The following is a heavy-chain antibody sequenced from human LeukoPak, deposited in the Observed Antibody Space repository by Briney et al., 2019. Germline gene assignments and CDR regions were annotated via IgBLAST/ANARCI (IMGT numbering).Heavy chain of an antibody. J-gene: IGHJ4*02. CDR3: AHGWLSRPFDY. CDR2: IIPIFGTA. CDR1: GGTFSSYA. D-gene: IGHD3-9*01. Sequence: GASVKVSCKASGGTFSSYAISWVRQAPGQGLEWMGGIIPIFGTANYAQKFQGRVTITADESTSTAYMELSSLRSEDTAVYYCAHGWLSRPFDYWGQGTLVTVSS. V-gene: IGHV1-69*13.